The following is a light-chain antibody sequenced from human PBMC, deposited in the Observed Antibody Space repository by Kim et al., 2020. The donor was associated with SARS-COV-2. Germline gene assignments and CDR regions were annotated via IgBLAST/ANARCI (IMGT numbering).Light chain of an antibody. V-gene: IGKV3-20*01. CDR3: QQYGSLPLT. CDR1: QSVRSNF. CDR2: AAA. J-gene: IGKJ4*01. Sequence: PGERATLSCRASQSVRSNFSACYQQKRGPAPRLLIVAAASRATGIADWISGSGSATVFTLTSGRLQADDVAVYYWQQYGSLPLTFGGGTKVDIK.